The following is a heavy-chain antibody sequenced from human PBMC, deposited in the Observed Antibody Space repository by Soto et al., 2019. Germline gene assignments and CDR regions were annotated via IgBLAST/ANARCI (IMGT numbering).Heavy chain of an antibody. D-gene: IGHD6-19*01. Sequence: GGALRLSCAASGFTFSSYGMHWVRQAPGKGLEWVAVISYDGSNKYYADSVKGRFTISRDNSKNTLYLQMNSVRDEDTAVYYCAKDQGIAVAGSLYYYYGMDVWGQGTTVTVSS. CDR2: ISYDGSNK. CDR1: GFTFSSYG. J-gene: IGHJ6*02. CDR3: AKDQGIAVAGSLYYYYGMDV. V-gene: IGHV3-30*18.